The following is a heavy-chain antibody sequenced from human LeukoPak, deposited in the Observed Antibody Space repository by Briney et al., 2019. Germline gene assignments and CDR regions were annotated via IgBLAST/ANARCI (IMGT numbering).Heavy chain of an antibody. D-gene: IGHD3-10*01. V-gene: IGHV3-15*07. Sequence: GSLRPSCSASGLTVTNAWMNWVRQAPGEGLDWVGRIASKTDGGATDYAAPVKGRFTIPRDDSKNTLNLQMNSLKTEDTAVYYCTTGIRGDWGQGTLVTVSS. CDR1: GLTVTNAW. CDR2: IASKTDGGAT. CDR3: TTGIRGD. J-gene: IGHJ4*02.